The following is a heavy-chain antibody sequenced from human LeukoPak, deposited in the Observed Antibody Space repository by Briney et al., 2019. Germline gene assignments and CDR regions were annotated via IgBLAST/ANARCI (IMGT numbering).Heavy chain of an antibody. CDR3: ATLQSSGYDYSDY. Sequence: SETLSLTCTVSGGSISSYYWSWIRQPPGRGLEWIGYIYYSGSTDYNPSLKSRVTMSVDTSKNQFSLKLSSVTAADTAVYYCATLQSSGYDYSDYWGQGILVTVSS. CDR1: GGSISSYY. V-gene: IGHV4-59*08. D-gene: IGHD3-22*01. CDR2: IYYSGST. J-gene: IGHJ4*02.